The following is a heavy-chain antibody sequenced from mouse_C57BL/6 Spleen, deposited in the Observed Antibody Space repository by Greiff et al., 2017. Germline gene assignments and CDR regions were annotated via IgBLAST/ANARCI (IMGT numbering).Heavy chain of an antibody. CDR3: ARPHYGRSPDWYFDV. V-gene: IGHV1-64*01. Sequence: QVQLQQPGAELVKPGASVKLSCKASGYTFTSYWMHWVKQRPGQGLEWIGLIHPNSGSTNYNEKFKSKATLTVDKSSSTAYMQLSSLTSEDSAVYYCARPHYGRSPDWYFDVWGTGTTVTVSS. CDR1: GYTFTSYW. D-gene: IGHD1-1*01. CDR2: IHPNSGST. J-gene: IGHJ1*03.